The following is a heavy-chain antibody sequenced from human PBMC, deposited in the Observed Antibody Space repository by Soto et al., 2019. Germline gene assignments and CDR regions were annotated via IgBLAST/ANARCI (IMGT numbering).Heavy chain of an antibody. CDR1: GGSVSSGSYY. V-gene: IGHV4-61*01. CDR2: IYYSGST. D-gene: IGHD6-13*01. CDR3: ACGGIAAAGTLSY. Sequence: SETLSLTCTVSGGSVSSGSYYWSWIRQPPGKGLEWIGYIYYSGSTNYNPSLKSRVTISVDTSKNQFSLKLSSVTAADTAVYYCACGGIAAAGTLSYWGQGTLVTVSS. J-gene: IGHJ4*02.